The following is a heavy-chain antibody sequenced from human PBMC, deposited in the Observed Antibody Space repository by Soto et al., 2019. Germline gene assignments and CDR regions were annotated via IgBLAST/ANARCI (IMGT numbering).Heavy chain of an antibody. V-gene: IGHV1-18*01. CDR3: AKNGQPPYYYYGMDV. D-gene: IGHD2-8*01. Sequence: QGQLVQSGAEVKKPGASVKVSCKASGYTFSRYGISWVRQAPGQGLEWMGWISGYNGDTKYAQKFQGRVTMIVDKSTSTAYMELRSMTSDDTAVYYCAKNGQPPYYYYGMDVWGQGTTVGVSS. CDR2: ISGYNGDT. CDR1: GYTFSRYG. J-gene: IGHJ6*02.